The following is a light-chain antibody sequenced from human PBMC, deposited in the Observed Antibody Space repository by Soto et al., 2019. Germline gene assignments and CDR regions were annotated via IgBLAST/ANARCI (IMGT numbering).Light chain of an antibody. Sequence: QSALTQSASVSGSPGQSITISCTGTSSDVGGYNYVSWYQQHPGKAPKLMIYEVSNRPSGVSNRFSGSKSGNTASLTISGLQAEDEADYYCSSYTSSGSVLFGGGTQLTVL. CDR2: EVS. CDR3: SSYTSSGSVL. CDR1: SSDVGGYNY. J-gene: IGLJ2*01. V-gene: IGLV2-14*01.